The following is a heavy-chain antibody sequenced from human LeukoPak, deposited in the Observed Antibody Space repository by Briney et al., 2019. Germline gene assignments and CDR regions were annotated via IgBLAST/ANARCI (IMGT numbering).Heavy chain of an antibody. CDR2: ISATGGST. D-gene: IGHD3-10*02. J-gene: IGHJ6*04. Sequence: NPGGSLRLSCAASRFTFSSYGMSWVRQAPGKGLEWVSSISATGGSTYYADSVKGRFTISRDNAKNSLYLQMNSLRAEDTAVYYCAELGITMIGGVWGKGTTVTISS. V-gene: IGHV3-23*01. CDR3: AELGITMIGGV. CDR1: RFTFSSYG.